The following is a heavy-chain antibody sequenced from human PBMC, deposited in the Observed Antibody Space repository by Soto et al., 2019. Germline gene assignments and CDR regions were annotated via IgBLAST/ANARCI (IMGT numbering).Heavy chain of an antibody. J-gene: IGHJ5*02. Sequence: QVQLQESGPGLVKPSETLSLTCTVSGGSISHYYWSWIRQPPGKGPEWIGYIYYSGSTKYNPSLKSRVTISVDTSKNQFSLXLSSVTAADTAVYYCARXYLPYQMLSWFDPWGQGTLVTVSS. CDR2: IYYSGST. D-gene: IGHD2-2*01. CDR1: GGSISHYY. CDR3: ARXYLPYQMLSWFDP. V-gene: IGHV4-59*01.